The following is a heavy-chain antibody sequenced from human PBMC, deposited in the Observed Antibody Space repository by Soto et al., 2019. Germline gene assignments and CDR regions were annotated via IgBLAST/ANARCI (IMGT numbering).Heavy chain of an antibody. Sequence: AGCLRLSCAASGFTFSDYPMHWVRQAPGKGLEWVAVISYDGRVKYYVDSVKGRFTISRDDSKNTLYLQMNSLRVDDTAVYYCARDFIVGAPDYFDYWGQGTLVTVSS. V-gene: IGHV3-30*04. CDR3: ARDFIVGAPDYFDY. J-gene: IGHJ4*02. D-gene: IGHD1-26*01. CDR1: GFTFSDYP. CDR2: ISYDGRVK.